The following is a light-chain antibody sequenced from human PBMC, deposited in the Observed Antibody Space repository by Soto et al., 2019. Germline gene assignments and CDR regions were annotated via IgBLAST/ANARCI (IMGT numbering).Light chain of an antibody. J-gene: IGLJ1*01. CDR1: SSDVGGYNY. CDR3: SSYAGSNNVI. CDR2: EVN. Sequence: QSALTQPPSASGSPGQSVTISCTGTSSDVGGYNYVSWYQQHPGKAPKLIIYEVNKRPSGVPDRFSGSKSGNTASLTVSGLQAEDEADYYCSSYAGSNNVIFGTGTKVTVL. V-gene: IGLV2-8*01.